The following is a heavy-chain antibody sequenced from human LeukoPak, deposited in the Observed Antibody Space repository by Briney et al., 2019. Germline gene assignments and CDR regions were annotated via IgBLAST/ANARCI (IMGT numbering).Heavy chain of an antibody. CDR3: ARMGAMVRGAVDY. Sequence: PSETLSLTCSVYGGYFCCYYGRWIRQPRGKGLEWIGEINHSGSTNYNQTLKRRVTISVDTSKNQFSLKLSSVTAADTAVYYCARMGAMVRGAVDYWGQGTLVTVSS. CDR2: INHSGST. V-gene: IGHV4-34*01. D-gene: IGHD3-10*01. J-gene: IGHJ4*02. CDR1: GGYFCCYY.